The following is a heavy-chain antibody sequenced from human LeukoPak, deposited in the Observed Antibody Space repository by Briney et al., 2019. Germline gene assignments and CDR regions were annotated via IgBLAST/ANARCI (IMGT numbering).Heavy chain of an antibody. CDR3: ARVKLLDGFRRNLHGLDL. Sequence: QSGGSLRLSCGASGFTFNSYWMSWVRQAPGKGLEWVANIKHDGKEKHRVDSVKGRFTISRDNANNSLYLQMNSLRAEDTAVYYCARVKLLDGFRRNLHGLDLWGQGTMVTVSS. V-gene: IGHV3-7*01. CDR2: IKHDGKEK. CDR1: GFTFNSYW. J-gene: IGHJ3*01. D-gene: IGHD2-21*01.